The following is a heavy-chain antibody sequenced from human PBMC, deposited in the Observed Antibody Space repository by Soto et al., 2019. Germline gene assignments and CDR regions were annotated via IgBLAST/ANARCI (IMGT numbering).Heavy chain of an antibody. CDR3: AKDRGREFSSSRYFDY. V-gene: IGHV3-23*01. Sequence: GWSLRLSCAASGFGFSSYAMHWVRQAPGKGLLWVSRITHGGGITNYADSVKGRFTISRDNAKNTLYLEANSLRVEHTAIYYCAKDRGREFSSSRYFDYWGQGT. J-gene: IGHJ4*02. CDR2: ITHGGGIT. CDR1: GFGFSSYA.